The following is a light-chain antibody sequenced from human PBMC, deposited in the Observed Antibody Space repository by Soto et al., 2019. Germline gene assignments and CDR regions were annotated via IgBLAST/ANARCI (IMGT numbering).Light chain of an antibody. Sequence: DVQLTQSPSFLSASVGDRVTITCRASQGISRYLAWYQQKPGKAPKLLIHSASTLQRGVPSRFSGSGSGTQFTLTISSLQPEDFATYYWHQLKDYPPTFGPGTKVDVK. J-gene: IGKJ3*01. CDR1: QGISRY. CDR3: HQLKDYPPT. V-gene: IGKV1-9*01. CDR2: SAS.